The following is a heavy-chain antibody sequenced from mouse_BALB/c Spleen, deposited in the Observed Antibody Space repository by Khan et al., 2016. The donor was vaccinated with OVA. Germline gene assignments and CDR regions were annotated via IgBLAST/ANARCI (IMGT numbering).Heavy chain of an antibody. Sequence: QVQLKESGPGLVAPSQSLSITCTISGFSLTNYGIHWVRQPPGKGLEWLVVIWSDGSTTYNSALKSRLTISKENSKSQAFLKMNSLQTDDTAVYFCARQPYYHYDIRDYWGQGTSVTVSS. CDR3: ARQPYYHYDIRDY. CDR2: IWSDGST. V-gene: IGHV2-6-1*01. CDR1: GFSLTNYG. D-gene: IGHD2-10*01. J-gene: IGHJ4*01.